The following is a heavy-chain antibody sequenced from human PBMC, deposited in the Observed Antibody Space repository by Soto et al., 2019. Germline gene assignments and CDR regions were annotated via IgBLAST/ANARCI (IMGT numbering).Heavy chain of an antibody. CDR2: IWYDGSNK. Sequence: GESLKISCAASGFTFSSYGMHWVRQAPGKGLEWVAVIWYDGSNKYYADSVKGRFTISRDNSKNTLYLQMNSLRAEDTAVYYCARGGRLGELSPGAPYYYYGMDVWGQGTTVTVSS. D-gene: IGHD3-16*02. J-gene: IGHJ6*02. CDR3: ARGGRLGELSPGAPYYYYGMDV. V-gene: IGHV3-33*01. CDR1: GFTFSSYG.